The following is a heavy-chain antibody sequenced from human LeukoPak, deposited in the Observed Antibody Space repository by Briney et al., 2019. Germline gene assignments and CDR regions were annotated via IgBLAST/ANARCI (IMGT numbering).Heavy chain of an antibody. CDR1: GGSISVYY. Sequence: SETLSLTCTVSGGSISVYYWSWVRQPPGKELEWIGYISHSGSINYNPSLQSRVTISIDTSNNQFSLNVRSATAADTAVYYCARSRDAYLLDYWGQGTLVTVSS. V-gene: IGHV4-59*01. CDR3: ARSRDAYLLDY. CDR2: ISHSGSI. D-gene: IGHD5-24*01. J-gene: IGHJ4*02.